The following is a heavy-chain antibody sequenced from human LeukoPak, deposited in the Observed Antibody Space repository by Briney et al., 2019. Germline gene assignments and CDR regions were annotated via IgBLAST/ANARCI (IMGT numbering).Heavy chain of an antibody. Sequence: PGGSLRLSCAASGFTFSDYYMSWIRQAPGKGLEWVSYISSSGSTIYYADSVKGRFTISRDNAKNSLYLQMNSLRAEDTAVYYCARGIQLWDPAEESVYYFDYWGQGTLVTVSS. V-gene: IGHV3-11*01. CDR2: ISSSGSTI. CDR3: ARGIQLWDPAEESVYYFDY. J-gene: IGHJ4*02. CDR1: GFTFSDYY. D-gene: IGHD5-18*01.